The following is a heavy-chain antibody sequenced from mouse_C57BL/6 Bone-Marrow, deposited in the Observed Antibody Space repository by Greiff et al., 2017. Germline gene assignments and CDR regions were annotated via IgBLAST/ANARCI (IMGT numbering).Heavy chain of an antibody. J-gene: IGHJ3*01. Sequence: EVQGVESGGGLVKPGGSLKLSCAASGFTFSSYTMSWVRQTPEQRLEWVATISGGGGNTYYPDSVKGRFTISRDNAKNTLYLQMSSLRSEDTALYYCARLRAWFAYWGQGTLVTVSA. CDR2: ISGGGGNT. V-gene: IGHV5-9*01. CDR1: GFTFSSYT. D-gene: IGHD1-1*01. CDR3: ARLRAWFAY.